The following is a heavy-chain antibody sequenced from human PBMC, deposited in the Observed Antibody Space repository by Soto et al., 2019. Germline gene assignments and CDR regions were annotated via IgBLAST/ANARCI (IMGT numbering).Heavy chain of an antibody. V-gene: IGHV3-30*18. CDR2: IAYDGSLK. Sequence: VQLVESGGGQVKPGGSLRLSCAASGFSFSTYSMNWVRQAPGKGLEWVAVIAYDGSLKYYVDSVKGRFTISRDNSKNTLYLQINSLRAEDTAVYYCAKDLKVSGSHYGTLNYYYGMDMWGQGTTVSVSS. D-gene: IGHD3-10*01. J-gene: IGHJ6*02. CDR3: AKDLKVSGSHYGTLNYYYGMDM. CDR1: GFSFSTYS.